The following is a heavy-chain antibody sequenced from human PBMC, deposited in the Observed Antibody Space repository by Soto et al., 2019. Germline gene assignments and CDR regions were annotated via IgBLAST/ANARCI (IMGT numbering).Heavy chain of an antibody. CDR1: GGTFSSYA. V-gene: IGHV1-69*12. Sequence: QVQLVQSGAEVKKPGSSVKVSCKASGGTFSSYAISWVRQAPGQGLEWMGGIIPIFGTANYAQKFQGRVTITADESTSTDDMELSSLRSEDTAVYYCASAPSRYYYSGMDVWGQGTTVTVSS. J-gene: IGHJ6*02. CDR2: IIPIFGTA. D-gene: IGHD7-27*01. CDR3: ASAPSRYYYSGMDV.